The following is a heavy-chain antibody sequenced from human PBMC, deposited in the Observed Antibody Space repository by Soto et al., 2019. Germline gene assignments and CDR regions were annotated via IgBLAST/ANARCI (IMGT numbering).Heavy chain of an antibody. CDR3: ARDVGAYDSSDVDAFDI. CDR2: ISAYNGNT. J-gene: IGHJ3*02. Sequence: ASVKVSCKASGYSFISYGISWVRQAPGQGLEWMGWISAYNGNTHYAQKLQGRVTMTTDTSTSTAYMELRSLRSEDTAVYYCARDVGAYDSSDVDAFDIRGRGTMVTVSS. CDR1: GYSFISYG. D-gene: IGHD3-22*01. V-gene: IGHV1-18*01.